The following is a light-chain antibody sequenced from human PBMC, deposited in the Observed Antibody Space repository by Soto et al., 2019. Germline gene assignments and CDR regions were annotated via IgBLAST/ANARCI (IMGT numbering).Light chain of an antibody. V-gene: IGKV3-11*01. CDR1: ENVRTF. CDR3: HQHSHWPPWT. CDR2: GAS. Sequence: VLTQSPATLSLSPGERATLSCRASENVRTFVDWYQQKPGQAPRLLIYGASNRATDSPARFSGSGSGTDFTLTISNIEPEDFAVYYCHQHSHWPPWTFGQGTRVEIQ. J-gene: IGKJ1*01.